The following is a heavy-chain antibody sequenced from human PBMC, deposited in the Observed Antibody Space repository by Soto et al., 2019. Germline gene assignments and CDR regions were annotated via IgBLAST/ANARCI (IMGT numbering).Heavy chain of an antibody. V-gene: IGHV4-31*03. CDR3: ASSYCSGGRCYWFAP. Sequence: QVQLQESGPGLVKPSQTLSLTCTVSGGSISSGGYYWSWIRQHPGKGLEWIGYIYYSGSTYYNPSLKSRVTVSVDTSKNQFSLKLSSVTAADTAVYYCASSYCSGGRCYWFAPWGQGTLVTVSS. CDR2: IYYSGST. J-gene: IGHJ5*02. D-gene: IGHD2-15*01. CDR1: GGSISSGGYY.